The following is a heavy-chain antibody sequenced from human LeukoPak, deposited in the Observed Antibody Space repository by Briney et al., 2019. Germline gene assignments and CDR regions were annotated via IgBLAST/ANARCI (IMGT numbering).Heavy chain of an antibody. V-gene: IGHV5-10-1*01. Sequence: GESLTISCKVSGDSFTSYWISWVRQMPGKGLEWMGRIDPSDSYTNYSPSFQGHVTISADKSISTAYLQWSSLKASDTAMYYCARRGNYYDSSGYYTDYWGQGTLVTVSS. J-gene: IGHJ4*02. D-gene: IGHD3-22*01. CDR2: IDPSDSYT. CDR1: GDSFTSYW. CDR3: ARRGNYYDSSGYYTDY.